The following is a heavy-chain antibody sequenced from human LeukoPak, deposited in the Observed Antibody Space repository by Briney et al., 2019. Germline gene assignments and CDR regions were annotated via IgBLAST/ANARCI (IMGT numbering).Heavy chain of an antibody. V-gene: IGHV1-46*01. CDR1: GYTFTSYY. Sequence: ASVKVSCKASGYTFTSYYMHWVRQAPGQGLEWMGLINPTGDSTAYAQKFQGRVTMTRDMSTSTDYLELSSLRSEDTAIYYCARDNSLGDNAWWFDPWGQGTLVTVSS. J-gene: IGHJ5*02. CDR3: ARDNSLGDNAWWFDP. CDR2: INPTGDST. D-gene: IGHD2-21*01.